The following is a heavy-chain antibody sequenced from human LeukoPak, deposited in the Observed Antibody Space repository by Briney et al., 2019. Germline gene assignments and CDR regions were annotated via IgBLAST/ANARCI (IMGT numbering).Heavy chain of an antibody. V-gene: IGHV1-2*02. J-gene: IGHJ5*02. CDR3: ARDNSVEDTAWWFDP. D-gene: IGHD4-23*01. CDR1: GYTFTSYY. CDR2: INPNSGGT. Sequence: GASVKVSCKASGYTFTSYYMHWVRQAPGQGLEWMGWINPNSGGTNYAQKFQGRVIITRDMSTSTAYMELSSLRSEDTAVYYCARDNSVEDTAWWFDPWGQGTLVTVSS.